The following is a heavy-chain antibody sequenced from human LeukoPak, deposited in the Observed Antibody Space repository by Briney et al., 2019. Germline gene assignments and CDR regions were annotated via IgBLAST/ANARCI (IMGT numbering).Heavy chain of an antibody. V-gene: IGHV3-23*01. CDR3: AKNDDHPYSRVVVPAASDY. Sequence: GGSLRLSCAASGFTFSSYAMNWVRQAPGKGLEWVSAISGSGGSTYYADSVKGRFTISRDNSKNTLYLQMNSLRAEDTAVYYCAKNDDHPYSRVVVPAASDYWGQGTLVTVSS. CDR2: ISGSGGST. CDR1: GFTFSSYA. D-gene: IGHD2-2*01. J-gene: IGHJ4*02.